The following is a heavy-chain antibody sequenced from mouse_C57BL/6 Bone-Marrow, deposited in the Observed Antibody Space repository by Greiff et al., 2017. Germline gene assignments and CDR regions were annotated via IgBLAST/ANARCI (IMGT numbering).Heavy chain of an antibody. Sequence: VQLQQSGAELAKPGASVQLSCKASGYTFTSYWMHWVKQRHGQGLEWIGYINPSIGYTKYNQKFKDKATLTADKSSSTAYRQLSSLTYEDSAVYYCARSFYGPAWFAYWGQGTLVTVSA. CDR1: GYTFTSYW. CDR2: INPSIGYT. J-gene: IGHJ3*01. D-gene: IGHD1-2*01. V-gene: IGHV1-7*01. CDR3: ARSFYGPAWFAY.